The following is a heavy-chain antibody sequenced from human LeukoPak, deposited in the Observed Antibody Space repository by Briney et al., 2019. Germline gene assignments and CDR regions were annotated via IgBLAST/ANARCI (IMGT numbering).Heavy chain of an antibody. D-gene: IGHD5-18*01. CDR1: GFTFSSYW. J-gene: IGHJ4*02. CDR2: INSDGSST. V-gene: IGHV3-74*01. Sequence: GGSLRLSCAASGFTFSSYWMHWVRQAPGKGLVWVSRINSDGSSTSYADSVKGRFTISRDNAKNTLYLQMNSLRAEDTAVYYCAKTKGYSYGYYFDYWGQGTLVTVSS. CDR3: AKTKGYSYGYYFDY.